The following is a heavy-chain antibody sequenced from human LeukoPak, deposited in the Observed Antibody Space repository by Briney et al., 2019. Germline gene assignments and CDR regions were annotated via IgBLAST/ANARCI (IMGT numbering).Heavy chain of an antibody. D-gene: IGHD2-2*01. CDR2: IKQDGSEK. Sequence: GGSLRLSCAASGLTFSRLWMTWFRQDPGKGLEWVANIKQDGSEKNYVDSVKGRFTISRDNAKNSLSLQMNSLRAEDTAVYYCARDRGCSSSSCWFDPWGQGTLVTVSS. V-gene: IGHV3-7*01. CDR1: GLTFSRLW. J-gene: IGHJ5*02. CDR3: ARDRGCSSSSCWFDP.